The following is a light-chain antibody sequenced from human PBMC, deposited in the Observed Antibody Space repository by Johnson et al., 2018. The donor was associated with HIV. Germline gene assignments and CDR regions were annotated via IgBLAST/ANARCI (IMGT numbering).Light chain of an antibody. J-gene: IGLJ1*01. CDR3: GTWDSSLSASV. Sequence: QSVLTQPPSVSAAPGQKVTISCSGSNSNIGNNYVSWYQQLPGTAPKLLIYDNNKRPSGIPDRFSGSKSGTSATLGITGLQTGDEADYYCGTWDSSLSASVFRTGTNVTVL. CDR1: NSNIGNNY. CDR2: DNN. V-gene: IGLV1-51*01.